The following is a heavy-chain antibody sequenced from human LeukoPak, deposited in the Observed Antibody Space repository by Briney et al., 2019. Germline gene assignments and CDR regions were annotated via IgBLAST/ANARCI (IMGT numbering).Heavy chain of an antibody. D-gene: IGHD2-2*01. CDR3: ARHQLSSYYGMDV. CDR1: GFAVSSNF. Sequence: GGSPRLSCAASGFAVSSNFMTWVRQAPGKGLEWVSVIYSDGTTYYADSVKGRFTISRDNSKNTLYLQMNSLRAEDTAVYYCARHQLSSYYGMDVWGQGTTVTVSS. V-gene: IGHV3-53*01. J-gene: IGHJ6*02. CDR2: IYSDGTT.